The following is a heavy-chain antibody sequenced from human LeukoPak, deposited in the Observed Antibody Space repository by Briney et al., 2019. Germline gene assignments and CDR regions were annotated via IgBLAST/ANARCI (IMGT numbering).Heavy chain of an antibody. D-gene: IGHD2-2*01. J-gene: IGHJ6*03. CDR3: ARDREAIVVVPAAMRGYYYYMDV. Sequence: SETLSLTCTVSGGSISSYYWGWIRQPAGKGLEWIGRIYTSGSTNYNPSLKSRVTMSVDTSKNQFSLKLSSVTAADTAVYYCARDREAIVVVPAAMRGYYYYMDVWGKGTTVTISS. CDR2: IYTSGST. V-gene: IGHV4-4*07. CDR1: GGSISSYY.